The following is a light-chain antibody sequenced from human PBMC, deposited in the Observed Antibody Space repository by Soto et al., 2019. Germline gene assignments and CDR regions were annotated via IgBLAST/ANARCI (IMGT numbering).Light chain of an antibody. CDR1: QSVSSN. J-gene: IGKJ2*01. V-gene: IGKV3-15*01. CDR3: QPYKGWPPKHP. CDR2: DAS. Sequence: EIVMTQSPATLSVSPGERATLSCRASQSVSSNLAWYQQKLGQAPRLLIYDASTRATGIPARFSGSGSGTEFPHTIHRPQSEDFAVYYCQPYKGWPPKHPFGQGTKLEIQ.